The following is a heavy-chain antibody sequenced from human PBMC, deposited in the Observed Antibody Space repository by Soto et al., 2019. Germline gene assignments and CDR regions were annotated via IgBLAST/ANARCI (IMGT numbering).Heavy chain of an antibody. J-gene: IGHJ6*02. CDR1: GFTFSSYA. CDR2: ISYDGSNK. CDR3: ARAGGDCSGGSCSNYYYYGMDV. V-gene: IGHV3-30-3*01. D-gene: IGHD2-15*01. Sequence: QVQLVESGGGVVQPGRSLRLSCAASGFTFSSYAMDWVRQAPGKGLEWVAVISYDGSNKYYADSVKGRFTISRDNSKNTLYLQMNSLRAEDTAVYYCARAGGDCSGGSCSNYYYYGMDVWGQGTTVTVSS.